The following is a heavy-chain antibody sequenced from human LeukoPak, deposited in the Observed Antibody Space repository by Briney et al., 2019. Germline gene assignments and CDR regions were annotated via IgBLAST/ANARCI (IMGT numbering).Heavy chain of an antibody. Sequence: TGGSLRLSCAASGFTFSSYGMHWVRQAPGKGLEWVAVISYDGSNKYYADSVKGRFTISRDNSKNTLYLQMNSLRAEDTAVYYCARDEIVVVITFSAFDIWGQGTMVTVSS. CDR3: ARDEIVVVITFSAFDI. D-gene: IGHD3-22*01. CDR2: ISYDGSNK. J-gene: IGHJ3*02. CDR1: GFTFSSYG. V-gene: IGHV3-30*03.